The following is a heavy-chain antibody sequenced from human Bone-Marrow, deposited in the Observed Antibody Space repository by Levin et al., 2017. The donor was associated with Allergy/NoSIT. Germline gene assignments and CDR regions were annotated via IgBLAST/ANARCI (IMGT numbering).Heavy chain of an antibody. CDR1: GYSFTSYW. J-gene: IGHJ4*02. D-gene: IGHD5-12*01. V-gene: IGHV5-10-1*01. CDR3: ARVRQNGYEPGFDD. Sequence: PGGSLRLSCKASGYSFTSYWISWVRQMPGKGLEWLGRIDAGDSYTNYSPSFQGHVTISADSSISTAYLQLNSLQASDTAIYYCARVRQNGYEPGFDDWGQGSLVAVSS. CDR2: IDAGDSYT.